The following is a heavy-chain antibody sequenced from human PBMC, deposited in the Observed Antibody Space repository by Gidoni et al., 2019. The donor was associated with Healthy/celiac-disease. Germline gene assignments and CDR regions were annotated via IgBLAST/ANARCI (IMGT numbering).Heavy chain of an antibody. D-gene: IGHD5-12*01. CDR3: AGRGRGYVGSFDY. V-gene: IGHV4-4*07. J-gene: IGHJ4*02. Sequence: QVQLPESGPGLVKPSVTLSLRGTAAGRSTSSYYWSWIRQPAGKGLEWIVRIYTSGGTNYNPAHKSRVTMSVDTSRNQFSLKVRSVTAADTAVYYCAGRGRGYVGSFDYWDQGTLVTVSS. CDR2: IYTSGGT. CDR1: GRSTSSYY.